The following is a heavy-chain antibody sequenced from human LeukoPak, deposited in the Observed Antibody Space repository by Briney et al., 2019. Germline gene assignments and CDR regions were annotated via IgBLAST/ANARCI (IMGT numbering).Heavy chain of an antibody. CDR1: GFTFSGYG. CDR3: ARDEVTTAYYYYYMDV. CDR2: IWYDGSNK. Sequence: PGGSLRLSCAASGFTFSGYGMHWVRQAPGKGLEWVAVIWYDGSNKYYADSVKGRFTISRDNSKNTLYLQMNSLRAEDTAVYYCARDEVTTAYYYYYMDVWGKGTTVTVSS. D-gene: IGHD4-17*01. V-gene: IGHV3-33*01. J-gene: IGHJ6*03.